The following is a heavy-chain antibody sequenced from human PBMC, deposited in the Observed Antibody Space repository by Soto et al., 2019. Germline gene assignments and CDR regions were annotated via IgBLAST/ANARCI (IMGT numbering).Heavy chain of an antibody. CDR2: IYYSGST. J-gene: IGHJ6*02. CDR3: ARTIFGVVITTPLYYYGMDV. CDR1: GGSISSSSYY. V-gene: IGHV4-39*01. Sequence: SETLSLTCTVSGGSISSSSYYWGWIRQPPGKGLEWIGSIYYSGSTYYNPSLKSRVTISVDTSKNQFSLKLSSVTAADTAVYYCARTIFGVVITTPLYYYGMDVWGQGTTVTVS. D-gene: IGHD3-3*01.